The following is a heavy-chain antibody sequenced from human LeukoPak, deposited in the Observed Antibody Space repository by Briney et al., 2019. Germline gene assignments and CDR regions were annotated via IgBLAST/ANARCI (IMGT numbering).Heavy chain of an antibody. CDR1: GFTFSSYA. CDR3: AKSYSSGWYLWDY. D-gene: IGHD6-19*01. V-gene: IGHV3-23*01. Sequence: GGSLRLSCAASGFTFSSYAMSWVRQAAGKGLEWVSAISGSGGSTYYADSVKGRFTISRDNSKNTLYLQMNSLRAEDTAVYYCAKSYSSGWYLWDYWGQGTLVTVSS. J-gene: IGHJ4*02. CDR2: ISGSGGST.